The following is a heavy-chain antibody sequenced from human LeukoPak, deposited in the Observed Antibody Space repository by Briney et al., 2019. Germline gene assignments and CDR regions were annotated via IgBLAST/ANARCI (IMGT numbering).Heavy chain of an antibody. Sequence: SETLSLTCTVSGGSISSGDYYWSWIRQPPGKGLEWIGYIYYSGSTYYNPSLKSRVTISVDTSKNQFSLKLSSVTAADTAVYYCARDGDYYDSSGYYSTKYYYYYGMDVWGQGTTVTVSS. D-gene: IGHD3-22*01. V-gene: IGHV4-30-4*01. CDR1: GGSISSGDYY. CDR2: IYYSGST. CDR3: ARDGDYYDSSGYYSTKYYYYYGMDV. J-gene: IGHJ6*02.